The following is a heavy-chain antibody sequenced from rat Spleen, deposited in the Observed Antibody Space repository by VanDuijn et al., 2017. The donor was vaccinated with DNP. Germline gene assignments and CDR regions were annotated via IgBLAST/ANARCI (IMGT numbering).Heavy chain of an antibody. CDR1: GFTFSDYA. CDR3: TTYTD. V-gene: IGHV5-17*01. D-gene: IGHD1-1*01. Sequence: EVQLVESGGGLLQPGRSLKLSCAASGFTFSDYAMVWVRQAPKKGLEWVATISYDGFRTYHRDSVKGRFTISRDNSKSTLYLQMDSLRSEDTATYYCTTYTDWGQGVMVTVSS. J-gene: IGHJ2*01. CDR2: ISYDGFRT.